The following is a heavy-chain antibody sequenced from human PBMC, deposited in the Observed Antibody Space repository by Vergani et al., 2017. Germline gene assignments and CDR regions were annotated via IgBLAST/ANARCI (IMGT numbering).Heavy chain of an antibody. CDR3: ARDKNIYYGSGSWGMDV. V-gene: IGHV1-69*01. J-gene: IGHJ6*02. Sequence: QVQLVQSGAEVKKPGSSVKVSCKASGGTFSSYAISWVRQAPGQGLEWMGGIIPIFGTANYAQKFQGRVTITADESTSTAYMELSSLRSEDTAVYYCARDKNIYYGSGSWGMDVWGQGTTVTVSS. D-gene: IGHD3-10*01. CDR2: IIPIFGTA. CDR1: GGTFSSYA.